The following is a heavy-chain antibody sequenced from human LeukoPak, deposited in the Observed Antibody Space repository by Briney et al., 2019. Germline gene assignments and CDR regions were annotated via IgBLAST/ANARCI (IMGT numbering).Heavy chain of an antibody. Sequence: TSETLSLTCTVSGGSISSYYWSWIRQPPGKGLEWIGYIYYSGSTNYNPSLKSRVTISVDTSKNQFSLKLSSVTAADTAVYYCARGVTRDAFDIWGQGTMVTVSS. J-gene: IGHJ3*02. V-gene: IGHV4-59*01. D-gene: IGHD2-21*02. CDR1: GGSISSYY. CDR3: ARGVTRDAFDI. CDR2: IYYSGST.